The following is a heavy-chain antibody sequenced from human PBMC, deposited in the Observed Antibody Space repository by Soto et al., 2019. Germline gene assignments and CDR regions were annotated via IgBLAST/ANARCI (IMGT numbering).Heavy chain of an antibody. V-gene: IGHV4-4*02. CDR2: IYQTGIT. D-gene: IGHD1-26*01. CDR3: AKYSASGFYYYLALDV. Sequence: SETLSLTCAVSGDSISSSNWWTWVRQPPGKGLEWIGDIYQTGITNSNPSLKSRVTMSIDKSKNQFSLKLTSVTAADTGVYYCAKYSASGFYYYLALDVWGQGTTVTVSS. J-gene: IGHJ6*02. CDR1: GDSISSSNW.